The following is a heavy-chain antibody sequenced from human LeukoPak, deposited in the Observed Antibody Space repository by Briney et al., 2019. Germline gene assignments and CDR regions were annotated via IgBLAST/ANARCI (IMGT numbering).Heavy chain of an antibody. CDR3: ARDPYSGLFDY. D-gene: IGHD4-11*01. CDR2: ISSSSSYI. V-gene: IGHV3-21*01. J-gene: IGHJ4*02. CDR1: GFIFSSYS. Sequence: GGSLRLSCAASGFIFSSYSMNWVRQAPGKGLEWVSSISSSSSYIYYADSVKGRFTICRDNAKNSLYLQMNSLRAEDTAVYYRARDPYSGLFDYWGQGTLLTVSS.